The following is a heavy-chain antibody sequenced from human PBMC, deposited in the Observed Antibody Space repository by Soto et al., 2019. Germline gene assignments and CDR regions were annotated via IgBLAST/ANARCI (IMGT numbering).Heavy chain of an antibody. CDR1: GGSFSGYY. CDR2: INHSGST. V-gene: IGHV4-34*01. Sequence: QVQLQQWGAGLLKPSETLSLTCAVYGGSFSGYYWSWIRQPPGKGLEWIGEINHSGSTNYNPSLKSPVTISVDTSKNQFSLKLSSVTAADTAVYYCARGVTMVRGRTRGFYMDVWGKGTTVTVSS. D-gene: IGHD3-10*01. CDR3: ARGVTMVRGRTRGFYMDV. J-gene: IGHJ6*03.